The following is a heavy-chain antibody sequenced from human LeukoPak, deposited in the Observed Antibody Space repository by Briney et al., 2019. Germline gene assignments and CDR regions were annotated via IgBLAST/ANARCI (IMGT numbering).Heavy chain of an antibody. CDR2: ISGSGGST. CDR3: AKARGSGYPHYFDY. D-gene: IGHD3-22*01. J-gene: IGHJ4*02. Sequence: PGRSLRLSCVVSGFTLSTYGMHWVRQAPGKGLEWVSGISGSGGSTYYADSVKGRFTISRDNSKNTLYLQMNSLRAEDTAVYYCAKARGSGYPHYFDYWGQGTLVTVSS. CDR1: GFTLSTYG. V-gene: IGHV3-23*01.